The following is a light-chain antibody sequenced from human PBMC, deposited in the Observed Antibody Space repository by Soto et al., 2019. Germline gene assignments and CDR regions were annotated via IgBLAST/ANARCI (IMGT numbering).Light chain of an antibody. CDR3: AAWDDNLFWV. CDR1: SSNIGDNT. V-gene: IGLV1-44*01. CDR2: SNN. Sequence: QSVLTQPPSASGTPGQRVTISCSGGSSNIGDNTVNWYQQLPGTAPKLPIYSNNQRPSGVPDRFSGSKSGTSASLAISGLQSEDEADYYCAAWDDNLFWVFGGGTKLTVL. J-gene: IGLJ3*02.